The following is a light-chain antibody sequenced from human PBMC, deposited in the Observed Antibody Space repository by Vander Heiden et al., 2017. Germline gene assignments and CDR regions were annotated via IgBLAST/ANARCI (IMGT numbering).Light chain of an antibody. V-gene: IGLV1-47*01. CDR1: STNIGGNY. CDR3: AAWDDSLSGVV. CDR2: RNS. J-gene: IGLJ3*02. Sequence: QSVLTQPAAASGTTGPRVNIFCAGSSTNIGGNYVYWYQQRPGTAPKLLIYRNSQRPSGVPDRFSGSKSGTSASLAISGLRSEDEADYYCAAWDDSLSGVVFGGGTKLTVI.